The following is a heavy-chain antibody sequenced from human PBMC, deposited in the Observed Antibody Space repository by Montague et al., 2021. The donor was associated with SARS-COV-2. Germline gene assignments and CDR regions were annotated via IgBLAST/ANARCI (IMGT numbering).Heavy chain of an antibody. CDR3: ARRGRKLLPVATTIGGFDI. CDR1: CGSISSSNYY. D-gene: IGHD5-12*01. V-gene: IGHV4-39*02. CDR2: IYDSGST. J-gene: IGHJ3*02. Sequence: SETLSLTCTVSCGSISSSNYYWDWIRQPPGKGLEWIGSIYDSGSTYYNPSLKSRVTISVDTSKNHFSLKLSSVTAADTAVYYCARRGRKLLPVATTIGGFDIWGQGTMVTVSS.